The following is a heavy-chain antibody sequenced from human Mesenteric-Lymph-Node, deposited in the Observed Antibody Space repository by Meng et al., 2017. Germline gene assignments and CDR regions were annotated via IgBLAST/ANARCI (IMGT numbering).Heavy chain of an antibody. Sequence: GESLKISCAGSGFTFSDHWMHWVRQAPGKGLVWVSRIHGDGSNAAYADSVRGRFTISRDNDKNTLYLQMNSLRTEDTAMYCCLSNVDRGLNWGQGTLVTVSS. CDR3: LSNVDRGLN. V-gene: IGHV3-74*01. CDR2: IHGDGSNA. D-gene: IGHD5-12*01. J-gene: IGHJ4*02. CDR1: GFTFSDHW.